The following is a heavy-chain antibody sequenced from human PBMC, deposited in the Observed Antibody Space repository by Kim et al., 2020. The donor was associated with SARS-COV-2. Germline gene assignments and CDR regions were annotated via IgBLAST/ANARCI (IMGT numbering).Heavy chain of an antibody. CDR3: ARDGRVNSGDIDY. Sequence: YNPSLKSRVTISVDTSKNQFSLKLSSVTAADTAVYYCARDGRVNSGDIDYWGQGTLVTVSS. D-gene: IGHD5-12*01. J-gene: IGHJ4*02. V-gene: IGHV4-39*07.